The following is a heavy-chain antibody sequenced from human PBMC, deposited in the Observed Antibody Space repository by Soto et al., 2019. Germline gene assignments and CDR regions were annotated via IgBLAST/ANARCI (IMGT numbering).Heavy chain of an antibody. V-gene: IGHV4-34*01. CDR1: GGSFSGYY. J-gene: IGHJ5*01. CDR3: ASLSSGWYKS. D-gene: IGHD6-19*01. CDR2: INHSGST. Sequence: ASETLSLTCAVYGGSFSGYYWSWIRQPPGKGLEWIGEINHSGSTNYNPSLKSRVTISVDTSKNQFSLKLSSVTAADTAVYYCASLSSGWYKSWGQEPWSPSPQ.